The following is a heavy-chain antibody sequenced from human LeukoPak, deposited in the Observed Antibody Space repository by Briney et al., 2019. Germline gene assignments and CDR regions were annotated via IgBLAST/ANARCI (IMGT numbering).Heavy chain of an antibody. J-gene: IGHJ4*02. Sequence: GGSLILSCVGSGFTFDDYSMHWVRQIPGKGLQWVSLISWNGSEKKYADTVKGRFTISRDNTKNSLNLQMKRLRTEDSGLYFSAREGMAGLVLDYWGQGTLVTVSS. CDR1: GFTFDDYS. V-gene: IGHV3-43*01. D-gene: IGHD6-13*01. CDR3: AREGMAGLVLDY. CDR2: ISWNGSEK.